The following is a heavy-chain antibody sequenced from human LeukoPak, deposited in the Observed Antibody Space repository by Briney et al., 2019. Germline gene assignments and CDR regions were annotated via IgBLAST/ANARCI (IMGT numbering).Heavy chain of an antibody. CDR1: GGSISSYY. CDR3: ARDPGSTSSSYNWFDP. J-gene: IGHJ5*02. Sequence: PSETLSLTCTVSGGSISSYYWSWIRQPPGKGLEWIGYIYYSGSTNYNPSLKSRVTISVDTSKNQFSLKLGSVTAADTAVYYCARDPGSTSSSYNWFDPWGQGTLVTVSS. D-gene: IGHD2-2*01. V-gene: IGHV4-59*01. CDR2: IYYSGST.